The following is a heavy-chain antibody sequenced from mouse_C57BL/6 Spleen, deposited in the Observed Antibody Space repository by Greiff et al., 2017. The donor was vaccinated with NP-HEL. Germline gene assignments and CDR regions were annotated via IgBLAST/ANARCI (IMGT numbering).Heavy chain of an antibody. CDR3: ARGGLITTVPLDY. CDR1: GYSFTSYY. V-gene: IGHV1-66*01. CDR2: IYPGSGNT. Sequence: VQLQESGPELVKPGASVKISCKASGYSFTSYYIHWVKQRPGQGLEWIGWIYPGSGNTKYNEKFKGKATLTADTSSSTAYMQLSSLTSEDSAVYYCARGGLITTVPLDYWGQGTTLTVSS. J-gene: IGHJ2*01. D-gene: IGHD1-1*01.